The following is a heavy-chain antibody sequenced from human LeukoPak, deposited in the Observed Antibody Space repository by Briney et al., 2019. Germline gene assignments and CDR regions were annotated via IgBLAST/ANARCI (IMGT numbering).Heavy chain of an antibody. V-gene: IGHV4-34*01. CDR2: INHSGST. CDR3: ARCSRITMVRGVGYFDY. Sequence: SETLSLTCAVYGGSFSGYYWSWIRQPPGKGLEWIGEINHSGSTNYNPSLKSRVTISVDTSKNQFSLKLSSVTAADTAVYYCARCSRITMVRGVGYFDYWGQGTLVTVSS. CDR1: GGSFSGYY. J-gene: IGHJ4*02. D-gene: IGHD3-10*01.